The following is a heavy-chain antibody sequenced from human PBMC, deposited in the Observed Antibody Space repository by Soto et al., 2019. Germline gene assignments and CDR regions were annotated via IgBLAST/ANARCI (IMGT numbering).Heavy chain of an antibody. CDR1: GFTFSSYA. CDR2: ISYDGSNK. V-gene: IGHV3-30-3*01. Sequence: QVQLVESGGGVVQPGRSLRLSCAASGFTFSSYAMHWVRQAPGKGLEWVAVISYDGSNKYYADSVKGRFTISRDNSKNTLYLQMNSLRAEDTAVYYCARDFSAEAEGNMDVWGQGTTVTVSS. J-gene: IGHJ6*02. D-gene: IGHD6-13*01. CDR3: ARDFSAEAEGNMDV.